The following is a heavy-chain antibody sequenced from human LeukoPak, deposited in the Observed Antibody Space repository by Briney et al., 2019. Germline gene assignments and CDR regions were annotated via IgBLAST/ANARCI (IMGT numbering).Heavy chain of an antibody. CDR2: ISHSGTT. J-gene: IGHJ4*02. Sequence: SETLSLTCTVSGYSISSGYYWGWIRQPPGKGLAWIGSISHSGTTYYNPSLKSRVTISVDTSKNQFSLKVNSVTAADTAVYYCARDAGVTTIDYWGREPWSPSPQ. CDR3: ARDAGVTTIDY. V-gene: IGHV4-38-2*02. D-gene: IGHD3-3*01. CDR1: GYSISSGYY.